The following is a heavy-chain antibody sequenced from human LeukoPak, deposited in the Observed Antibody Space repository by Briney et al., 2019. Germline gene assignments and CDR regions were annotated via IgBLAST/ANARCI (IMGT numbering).Heavy chain of an antibody. J-gene: IGHJ6*02. CDR2: INPNSGGT. Sequence: GASVKVSCKASGYTFTGYYMHWVRQAPGQGLEWMGWINPNSGGTNYAQKFQGWVTMTRDTSISTAYMELSRLRSDDTAVYYCARNPDYYDSSGYSEPFDYYGMDVWGQGTTVTVSS. CDR1: GYTFTGYY. D-gene: IGHD3-22*01. CDR3: ARNPDYYDSSGYSEPFDYYGMDV. V-gene: IGHV1-2*04.